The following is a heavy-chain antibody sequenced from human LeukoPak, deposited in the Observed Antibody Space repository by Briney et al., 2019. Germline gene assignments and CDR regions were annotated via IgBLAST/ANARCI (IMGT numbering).Heavy chain of an antibody. V-gene: IGHV3-23*01. CDR1: GVTFNIYA. J-gene: IGHJ4*02. CDR3: AKDMGNCYFDY. CDR2: LSGSGTST. Sequence: PGGSQRLSCAASGVTFNIYAMSWVRQAPGKGLGWVSGLSGSGTSTYYADSVKGRFTISRDNSKNTLYLQMNSLRAEDTAVYYCAKDMGNCYFDYWGQGTLVTVSS. D-gene: IGHD1-1*01.